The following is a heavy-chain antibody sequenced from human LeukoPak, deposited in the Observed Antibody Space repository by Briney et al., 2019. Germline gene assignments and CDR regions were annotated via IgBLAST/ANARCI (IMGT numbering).Heavy chain of an antibody. J-gene: IGHJ4*02. CDR3: ARDRGAAPGHPSFDQ. Sequence: GGSLRLSCAASGFTLSSFSMNWVRQAAGGGLEWVSYSTSDSRTIYYAASVKGRFTISRDNAKNSLYLQMNSLRAEDTAVYYCARDRGAAPGHPSFDQWGQGTLVTVSS. D-gene: IGHD6-13*01. V-gene: IGHV3-48*01. CDR1: GFTLSSFS. CDR2: STSDSRTI.